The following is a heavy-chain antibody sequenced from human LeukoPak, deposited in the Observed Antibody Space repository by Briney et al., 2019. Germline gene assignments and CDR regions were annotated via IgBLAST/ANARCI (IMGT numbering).Heavy chain of an antibody. CDR3: ARHAALDTKRGWNNHNWFDP. CDR2: TYYSGST. D-gene: IGHD5-18*01. CDR1: GGSISSSGFY. V-gene: IGHV4-39*01. J-gene: IGHJ5*02. Sequence: SETLSLTCTVSGGSISSSGFYWGWIRQPPGKWLEWIGTTYYSGSTYYNPSLKSRVTISVDTSKNQFSLKPSSVTAADTAVYYCARHAALDTKRGWNNHNWFDPWGQGTLVTVSS.